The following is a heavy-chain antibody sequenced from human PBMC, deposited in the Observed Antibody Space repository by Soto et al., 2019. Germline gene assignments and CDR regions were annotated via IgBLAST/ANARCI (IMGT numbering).Heavy chain of an antibody. CDR3: GKGRSYYYYYGVDV. V-gene: IGHV3-23*01. Sequence: GGSLRLSCAASGLTFSSCAMGWVRQAPGKGLEWVSDIIDSGGSTYCADSVKGRFTISRDNSKSTLYLQMNSLRAEDTAVYYCGKGRSYYYYYGVDVWGQGTTVTVSS. CDR1: GLTFSSCA. CDR2: IIDSGGST. J-gene: IGHJ6*02. D-gene: IGHD1-26*01.